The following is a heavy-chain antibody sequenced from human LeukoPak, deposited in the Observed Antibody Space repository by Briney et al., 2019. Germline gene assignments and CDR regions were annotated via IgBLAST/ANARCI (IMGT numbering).Heavy chain of an antibody. D-gene: IGHD3-22*01. V-gene: IGHV4-59*01. CDR3: ASFNYYDSSALGD. Sequence: RSSETLSLTCTVSGGSLSNYYWTWIRQPPGKGLEWIGYIYYTGSTSYNPSLKSRVTISVQTSKNQFSLKLSSVTAADTAVYYCASFNYYDSSALGDWGQGTLVTVSS. J-gene: IGHJ4*02. CDR2: IYYTGST. CDR1: GGSLSNYY.